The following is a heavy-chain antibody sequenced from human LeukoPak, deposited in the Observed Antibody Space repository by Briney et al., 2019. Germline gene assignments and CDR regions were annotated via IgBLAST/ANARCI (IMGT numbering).Heavy chain of an antibody. V-gene: IGHV4-34*01. CDR3: ARGPRYFDWLLHYYYMDV. J-gene: IGHJ6*03. CDR1: GGSFSGSD. CDR2: INHSGNT. Sequence: PSGTLSLTCAAYGGSFSGSDWRWIRQRPGKGLEWIGEINHSGNTNYNPSFKSRVTISVDTSMNQFSLKLSAVTAADTAVYYCARGPRYFDWLLHYYYMDVWGKGTTVTVSS. D-gene: IGHD3-9*01.